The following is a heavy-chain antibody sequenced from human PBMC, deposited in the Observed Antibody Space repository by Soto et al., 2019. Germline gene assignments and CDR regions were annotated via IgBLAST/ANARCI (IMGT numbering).Heavy chain of an antibody. CDR3: ARATVLLCPEY. CDR1: GGSISSYY. J-gene: IGHJ4*02. CDR2: IYYSGST. V-gene: IGHV4-59*01. D-gene: IGHD3-10*01. Sequence: PSETLSLTCTVSGGSISSYYWSWIRQPPGKGLEWIGYIYYSGSTNYNPSLKSRVTISVDTSKNQFSLKLSSVTAADTAVYYCARATVLLCPEYWGQGTLVTVSS.